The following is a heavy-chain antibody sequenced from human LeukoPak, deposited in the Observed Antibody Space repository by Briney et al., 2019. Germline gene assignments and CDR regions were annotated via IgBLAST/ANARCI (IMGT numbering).Heavy chain of an antibody. J-gene: IGHJ4*02. CDR2: MNPNSGNT. CDR3: ARGRGYSYGLYRSEIDY. V-gene: IGHV1-8*01. CDR1: GYTFTSYD. D-gene: IGHD5-18*01. Sequence: GASVKVSCKASGYTFTSYDINWVRQATGQGLEWMGWMNPNSGNTGYAQKFQGRVTMTRNTSMSTAYMELSSLRSEDTAVYYCARGRGYSYGLYRSEIDYWGQGTLVTVSS.